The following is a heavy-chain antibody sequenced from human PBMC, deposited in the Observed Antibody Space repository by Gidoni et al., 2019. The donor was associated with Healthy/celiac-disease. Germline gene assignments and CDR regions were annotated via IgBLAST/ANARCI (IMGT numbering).Heavy chain of an antibody. J-gene: IGHJ6*02. Sequence: EVQLVESGGGLVQPGRSLRLSCAASGSPFDDYAMHWVRQAPGKGLEGVSGISWNSGSIGYADSVKGRFTISRDNAKNSLYLQMNSLRAEDTALYYCAKEIAVAPHYYYGMDVWGQGTTVTVSS. CDR3: AKEIAVAPHYYYGMDV. CDR1: GSPFDDYA. D-gene: IGHD6-19*01. V-gene: IGHV3-9*01. CDR2: ISWNSGSI.